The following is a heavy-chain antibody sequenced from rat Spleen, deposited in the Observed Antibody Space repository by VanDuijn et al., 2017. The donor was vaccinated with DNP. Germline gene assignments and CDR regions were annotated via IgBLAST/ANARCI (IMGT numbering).Heavy chain of an antibody. Sequence: EVQLQESGPGLVKPSQSLSLTCSVTGYSISSNYWGWIRKFPGNKMEWMGYISYSGSTRYNPSLKSRISITRDTSQNQFFLQLNSVTTEDTATYYCARWSRYFDYWGQGVMVTVSS. V-gene: IGHV3-1*01. CDR3: ARWSRYFDY. CDR1: GYSISSNY. J-gene: IGHJ2*01. CDR2: ISYSGST.